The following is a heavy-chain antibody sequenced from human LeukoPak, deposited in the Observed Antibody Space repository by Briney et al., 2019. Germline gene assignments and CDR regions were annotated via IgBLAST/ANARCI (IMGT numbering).Heavy chain of an antibody. CDR3: ARGGNSYGNFDY. D-gene: IGHD5-18*01. Sequence: SETLTLTCTVSGGSISSYYWSWIRQPPGKGLASIGYIYYSGSTNYNPSLKSRVTISVDTSKNQFSLNLSSVTAADTAIYYCARGGNSYGNFDYWGQGTLVTVSS. J-gene: IGHJ4*02. CDR2: IYYSGST. V-gene: IGHV4-59*01. CDR1: GGSISSYY.